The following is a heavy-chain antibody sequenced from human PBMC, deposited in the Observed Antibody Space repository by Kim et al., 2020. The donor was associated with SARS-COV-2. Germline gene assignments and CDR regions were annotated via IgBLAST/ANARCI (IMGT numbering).Heavy chain of an antibody. J-gene: IGHJ4*02. CDR2: IYYSGST. D-gene: IGHD3-10*01. CDR1: GGSISSSSYY. V-gene: IGHV4-39*01. CDR3: ALQHSLIGSGTHEVALDY. Sequence: SETLSLTCTVSGGSISSSSYYWGWIRQPPGKGLEWIGSIYYSGSTYYNPSLKSRVTISVDTSKNQFSLKLSSVTAADTAVYYCALQHSLIGSGTHEVALDYWGQGTLVTVSS.